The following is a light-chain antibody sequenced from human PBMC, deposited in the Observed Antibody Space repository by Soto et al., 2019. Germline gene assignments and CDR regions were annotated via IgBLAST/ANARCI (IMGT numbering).Light chain of an antibody. Sequence: QSVLTQPASVSGSPGQSITISCTGTSSDVGGYNYVSWYQQYPGKAPKLMIYDVNNRPSGVSDRFSGSKSGHTTSLTISGLQDEDEDDYYCASYTSSTTVVFGGGTKLTVL. V-gene: IGLV2-14*01. J-gene: IGLJ2*01. CDR2: DVN. CDR3: ASYTSSTTVV. CDR1: SSDVGGYNY.